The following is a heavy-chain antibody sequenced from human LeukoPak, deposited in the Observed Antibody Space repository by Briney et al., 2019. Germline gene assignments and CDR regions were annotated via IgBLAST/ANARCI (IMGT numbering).Heavy chain of an antibody. J-gene: IGHJ5*02. CDR1: GFTFSSYE. CDR2: ISSSGTTI. V-gene: IGHV3-48*03. D-gene: IGHD3-22*01. Sequence: GGSLRLSCAASGFTFSSYEINWVRQAPGKGLEWVSYISSSGTTIYYADSVKGRFTISRDNAKNSLHLQMNSLRAEDTAVYYCARGGYYYDSSGYYWFDPWGQGTLVTVSS. CDR3: ARGGYYYDSSGYYWFDP.